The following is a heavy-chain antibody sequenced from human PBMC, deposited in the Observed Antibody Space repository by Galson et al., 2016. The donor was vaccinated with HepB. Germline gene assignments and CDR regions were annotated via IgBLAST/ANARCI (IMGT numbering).Heavy chain of an antibody. J-gene: IGHJ5*02. V-gene: IGHV4-59*01. Sequence: SETLSLTCSISGGSLTTYYLNWIRQPPGKGLEWIGNVSDSGSTTYNPSLESRVTISIDTSKKQLSLKLTSVTAADTAVYYCARHKVSATEGGFDAWGQGTLVTVSS. CDR3: ARHKVSATEGGFDA. CDR2: VSDSGST. CDR1: GGSLTTYY. D-gene: IGHD6-13*01.